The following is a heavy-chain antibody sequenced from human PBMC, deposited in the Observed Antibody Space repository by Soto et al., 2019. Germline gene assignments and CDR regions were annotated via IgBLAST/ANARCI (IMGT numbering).Heavy chain of an antibody. D-gene: IGHD2-21*02. CDR3: VCFECGRTAVVTAMEANGY. J-gene: IGHJ4*02. CDR2: VNSDESST. Sequence: VQLVASGGDLVQPGGSLRLSCAASGFTFSNYWMHWVRQGPGKGLVWVSRVNSDESSTSYADSVKGRFTISRDNAKNTLYLQMSSLRFGDTALYYCVCFECGRTAVVTAMEANGYWGQGTLVTVSS. CDR1: GFTFSNYW. V-gene: IGHV3-74*01.